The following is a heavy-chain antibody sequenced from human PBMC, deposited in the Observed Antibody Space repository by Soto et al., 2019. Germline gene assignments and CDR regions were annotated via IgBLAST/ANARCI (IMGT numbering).Heavy chain of an antibody. CDR2: IYYSGST. Sequence: PSETLSLTCTVSGGSIGSYYWSWIRQPPGKGLEWIGYIYYSGSTNYNPSLKSRVTISVDTSKNQFSLKLSSVTAADTAVYYCARTQYSGYDYDFDYWGQGTLVTVSA. V-gene: IGHV4-59*01. J-gene: IGHJ4*02. D-gene: IGHD5-12*01. CDR3: ARTQYSGYDYDFDY. CDR1: GGSIGSYY.